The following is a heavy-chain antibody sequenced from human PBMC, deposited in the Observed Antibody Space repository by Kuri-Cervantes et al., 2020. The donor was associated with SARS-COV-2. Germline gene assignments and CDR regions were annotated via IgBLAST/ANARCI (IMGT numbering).Heavy chain of an antibody. CDR2: IKSDGSDK. V-gene: IGHV3-7*01. D-gene: IGHD3-10*01. Sequence: GESLETSCAASGFTFGFYWMTWVRQAPGKGLEWVVNIKSDGSDKFYVDSVKGRFTISRDNVKNSLYLEVHSLRTEDTAVYYCARDLSSGLWAFDYWGQGTLVTVSS. CDR3: ARDLSSGLWAFDY. J-gene: IGHJ4*02. CDR1: GFTFGFYW.